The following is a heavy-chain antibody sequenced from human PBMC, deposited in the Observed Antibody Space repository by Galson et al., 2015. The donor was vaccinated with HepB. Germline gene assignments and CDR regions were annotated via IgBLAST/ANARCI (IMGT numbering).Heavy chain of an antibody. CDR3: AGGIGLFCGGGGCYPASALDM. V-gene: IGHV3-9*01. CDR1: GFTFDDYA. CDR2: ISWNSDYI. D-gene: IGHD2-15*01. Sequence: SLRLSCAASGFTFDDYAMHWVRQAPGKGLEWVSGISWNSDYIGYADSVKGRFTISRDNAKNSLYPQMNSLRAEDTAFYYCAGGIGLFCGGGGCYPASALDMWGQGTMVTVS. J-gene: IGHJ3*02.